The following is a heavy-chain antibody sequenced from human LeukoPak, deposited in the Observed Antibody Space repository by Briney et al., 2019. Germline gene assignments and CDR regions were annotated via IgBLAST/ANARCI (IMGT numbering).Heavy chain of an antibody. J-gene: IGHJ4*02. Sequence: GGSLRLSCAASGFTFSSYAMHWVRQAPGKGLEWVAVISYDGSNKYYADSVKGRFTISRDNSKNTLYLQMNSQRAEDTAVYYCARDSSLGYSYGGGVDYWGQGTLVTVSS. CDR2: ISYDGSNK. CDR3: ARDSSLGYSYGGGVDY. D-gene: IGHD5-18*01. CDR1: GFTFSSYA. V-gene: IGHV3-30*04.